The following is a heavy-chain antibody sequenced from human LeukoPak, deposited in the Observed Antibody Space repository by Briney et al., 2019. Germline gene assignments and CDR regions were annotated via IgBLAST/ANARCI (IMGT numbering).Heavy chain of an antibody. Sequence: SETLSLTCAVYGGSFSGYYWSWIRQPPGKGLEWIGEINHSGSTNYNPSLKSRVTISVDTSKNQFSLKLSSVTAADTAVYYCARGAGPITAYYGMDVWGQGTTVTVSS. CDR1: GGSFSGYY. J-gene: IGHJ6*02. V-gene: IGHV4-34*01. CDR3: ARGAGPITAYYGMDV. D-gene: IGHD3-16*01. CDR2: INHSGST.